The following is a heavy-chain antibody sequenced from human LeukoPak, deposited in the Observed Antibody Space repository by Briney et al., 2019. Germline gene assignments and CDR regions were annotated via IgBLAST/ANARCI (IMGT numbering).Heavy chain of an antibody. D-gene: IGHD3-16*02. V-gene: IGHV3-21*01. CDR1: GFTFSSYS. Sequence: GGSLRLSCAASGFTFSSYSMNWVRQAPGKGLEWVSSISSSSSYIYYADSVKGRFTISGDNAENSLYLQMNSLRAEDTAVYYCARTVGYLDAFDIWGQGTMVTVSS. CDR3: ARTVGYLDAFDI. CDR2: ISSSSSYI. J-gene: IGHJ3*02.